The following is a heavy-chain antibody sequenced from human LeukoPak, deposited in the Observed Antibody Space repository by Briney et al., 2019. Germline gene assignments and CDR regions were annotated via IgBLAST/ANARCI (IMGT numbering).Heavy chain of an antibody. Sequence: GGSLRLSCAASGITFSGSGMSWVRQAPGKGLEWVSTISGSGSNTHYADSVKGRFTISRDNYKDTLYLQMNSLRAEDTAVYYCARTQREYYFDYWGQGTLVTVSS. J-gene: IGHJ4*02. CDR2: ISGSGSNT. D-gene: IGHD3-10*01. CDR3: ARTQREYYFDY. V-gene: IGHV3-23*01. CDR1: GITFSGSG.